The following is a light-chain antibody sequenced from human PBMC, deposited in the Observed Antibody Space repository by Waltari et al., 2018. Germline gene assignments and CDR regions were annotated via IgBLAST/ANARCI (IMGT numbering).Light chain of an antibody. CDR2: SSH. J-gene: IGLJ1*01. Sequence: QSALTQPPSASGTPGQRVIISCSGSSSNIGSHSVSWFQKLPGTAPKLVIYSSHRLPSGVPDRFSGSKSGTSASLAISGLQSGDEADYYCAAWDDSLNARFVFGTGTKVTVL. CDR1: SSNIGSHS. V-gene: IGLV1-44*01. CDR3: AAWDDSLNARFV.